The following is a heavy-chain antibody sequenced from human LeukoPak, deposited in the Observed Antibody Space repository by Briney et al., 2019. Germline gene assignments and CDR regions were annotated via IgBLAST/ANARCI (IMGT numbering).Heavy chain of an antibody. CDR3: ARDSSGWFDY. CDR1: GFTFSSYG. Sequence: GGSLRLTCTASGFTFSSYGMHWVRQAPGKGLEWVAVIWFDGGNKYYADSVKGRFTISRDNSKNTLYLQMNSLRGEDTAVYYCARDSSGWFDYWGQGTLVTVSS. J-gene: IGHJ4*02. D-gene: IGHD6-19*01. V-gene: IGHV3-33*01. CDR2: IWFDGGNK.